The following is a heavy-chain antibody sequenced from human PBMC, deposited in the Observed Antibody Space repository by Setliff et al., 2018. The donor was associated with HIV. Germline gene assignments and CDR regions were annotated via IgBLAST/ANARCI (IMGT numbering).Heavy chain of an antibody. J-gene: IGHJ4*02. CDR2: IYHSGSA. D-gene: IGHD3-3*01. V-gene: IGHV4-59*04. Sequence: PSETLSLTCTVSGGSITPHYWSWIRQPPGKGLEWIGLIYHSGSAYYNPSLESRVTILVDTSKNHFSLNLSSVTAADTAVYYCAISNFWSGYSTSPPDYFDYWGQGMLVTVSS. CDR3: AISNFWSGYSTSPPDYFDY. CDR1: GGSITPHY.